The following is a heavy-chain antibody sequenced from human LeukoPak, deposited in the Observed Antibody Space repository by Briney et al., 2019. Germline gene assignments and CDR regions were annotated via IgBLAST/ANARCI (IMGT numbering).Heavy chain of an antibody. CDR1: GYTFTSYY. CDR3: ARDQEYYYDSSGSERYYYYYSMDV. CDR2: INPSGGST. J-gene: IGHJ6*02. D-gene: IGHD3-22*01. Sequence: ASVKVSCKASGYTFTSYYMHWVRQAPGQGLEWMGIINPSGGSTSYAQKFQGRVTMTRDTSTSTVYMELSSLRSEDTAVYYCARDQEYYYDSSGSERYYYYYSMDVWGQGTTVTVSS. V-gene: IGHV1-46*01.